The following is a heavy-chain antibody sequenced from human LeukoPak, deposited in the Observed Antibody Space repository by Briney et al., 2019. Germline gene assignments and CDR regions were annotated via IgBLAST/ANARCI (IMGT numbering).Heavy chain of an antibody. J-gene: IGHJ4*02. V-gene: IGHV4-4*02. D-gene: IGHD6-13*01. CDR3: ATAKYGQQLVD. Sequence: PSETLSLTCAVSGGSISSGDWWSWVRQPPGKGLEWIGEVYHSGSTSYNPSLKSRVTISVDKSTNQISLRLNSLTAADTAVYYCATAKYGQQLVDWGQGTLVTVSS. CDR1: GGSISSGDW. CDR2: VYHSGST.